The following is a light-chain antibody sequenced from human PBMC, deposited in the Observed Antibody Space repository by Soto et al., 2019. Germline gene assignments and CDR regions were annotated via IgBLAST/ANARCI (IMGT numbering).Light chain of an antibody. CDR3: HSYDSRLSGSV. Sequence: QSALTQPPSVSGAPGQRVTISCTGSSSNIGAGYDVHWYQQLPGTVPKLLIYGNSNRPSGVPDRFSGSKSGTSASLAITGLQAEDEADYYCHSYDSRLSGSVFGGGTKVTVL. V-gene: IGLV1-40*01. CDR1: SSNIGAGYD. J-gene: IGLJ3*02. CDR2: GNS.